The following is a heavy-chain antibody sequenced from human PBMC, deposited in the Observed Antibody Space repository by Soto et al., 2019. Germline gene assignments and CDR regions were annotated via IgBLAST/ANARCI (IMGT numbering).Heavy chain of an antibody. CDR3: AKDGSNYGAFDS. J-gene: IGHJ4*02. CDR1: GFTFTSSA. D-gene: IGHD4-4*01. CDR2: ITGSGYT. V-gene: IGHV3-23*01. Sequence: GGSLRLACPASGFTFTSSAMRWVRQAPGKGLEWVSTITGSGYTYYADSVKGRFTISRDNSKNTLYLQMNSLRAEDTAVYYCAKDGSNYGAFDSWGQGTLVTVSS.